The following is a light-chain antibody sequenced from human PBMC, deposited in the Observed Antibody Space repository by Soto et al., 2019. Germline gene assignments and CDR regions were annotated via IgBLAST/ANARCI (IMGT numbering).Light chain of an antibody. CDR2: DAS. CDR1: ESVSTY. Sequence: EIVLTQSPATLSLSPGERATLSCRATESVSTYLSWYQQKPGRAPRLLIYDASKRATGIPARFSGSGSGTDFTLTISSLQPEDFATYYCQQSYSTLTWTFGQGTKVDIK. J-gene: IGKJ1*01. CDR3: QQSYSTLTWT. V-gene: IGKV3-11*01.